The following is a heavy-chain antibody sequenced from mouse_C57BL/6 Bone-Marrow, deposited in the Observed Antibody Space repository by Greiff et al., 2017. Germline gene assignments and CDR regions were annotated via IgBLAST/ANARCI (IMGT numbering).Heavy chain of an antibody. CDR1: GFSLSTSGMG. CDR3: ARKGYYDYDGAMDY. V-gene: IGHV8-12*01. J-gene: IGHJ4*01. D-gene: IGHD2-4*01. CDR2: IYWDDDK. Sequence: SGFSLSTSGMGVSWIRQPSGKGLEWLAHIYWDDDKRYNPSLKSRLTISKDTSRNQVFLKITSVDTADTATYYCARKGYYDYDGAMDYWGQGTSVTVSS.